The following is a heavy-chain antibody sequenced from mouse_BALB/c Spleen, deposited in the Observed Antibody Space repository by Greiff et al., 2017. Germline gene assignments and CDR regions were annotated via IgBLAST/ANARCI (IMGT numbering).Heavy chain of an antibody. V-gene: IGHV4-1*02. J-gene: IGHJ4*01. CDR1: GFDFSRYW. CDR2: INPDSSTI. Sequence: DVKLQESGGGLVQPGGSLKLSCAASGFDFSRYWMSWVRQAPGKGLEWIGEINPDSSTINYTPSLKDKFIISRDNAKNTLYLQMSKVRSEDTALYYCARDRYDGAMDYWGQGTSVTVSS. D-gene: IGHD2-14*01. CDR3: ARDRYDGAMDY.